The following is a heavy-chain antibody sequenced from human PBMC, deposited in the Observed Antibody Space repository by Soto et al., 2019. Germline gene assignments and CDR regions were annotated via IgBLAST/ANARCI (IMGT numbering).Heavy chain of an antibody. D-gene: IGHD3-3*01. CDR2: IYYSGST. CDR3: ARGLGITIFGVVITNSGGMDV. J-gene: IGHJ6*02. V-gene: IGHV4-31*03. Sequence: PSETLSLTCTVSGGSISSGGYYWSWIRQHPGKGLEWIGYIYYSGSTYYNQSLKSRVTISVDTSKNQFSLKLSSVTAADTAVYYFARGLGITIFGVVITNSGGMDVWGQGTTVTVSS. CDR1: GGSISSGGYY.